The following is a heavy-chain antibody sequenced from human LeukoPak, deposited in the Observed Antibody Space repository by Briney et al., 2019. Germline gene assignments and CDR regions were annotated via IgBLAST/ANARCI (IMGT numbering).Heavy chain of an antibody. V-gene: IGHV3-30*03. J-gene: IGHJ4*02. D-gene: IGHD3-16*02. Sequence: GGSLRLSCVATEFTFGSYGMHWVRQAPGKGMEWVALISYDGRNKYYADSVKGRFTISRDNSKNTLYLQMSSLRAEDTAVYYCASDHGSYTYYFDYWGQGTLVTVSS. CDR2: ISYDGRNK. CDR3: ASDHGSYTYYFDY. CDR1: EFTFGSYG.